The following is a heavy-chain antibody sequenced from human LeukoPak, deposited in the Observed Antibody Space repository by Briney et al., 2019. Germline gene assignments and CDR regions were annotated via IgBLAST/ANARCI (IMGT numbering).Heavy chain of an antibody. J-gene: IGHJ5*02. CDR3: AREDIVVVPALGGFDP. CDR2: INPSGGST. V-gene: IGHV1-46*03. CDR1: GYTFTSYY. Sequence: ASVKVSCKASGYTFTSYYMHWVRQAPGQGLEWMGIINPSGGSTSYAQKFRGRVTMTRDTSTSTVYMELSSLRSEDTAVYYCAREDIVVVPALGGFDPWGQGTLVTVSS. D-gene: IGHD2-2*01.